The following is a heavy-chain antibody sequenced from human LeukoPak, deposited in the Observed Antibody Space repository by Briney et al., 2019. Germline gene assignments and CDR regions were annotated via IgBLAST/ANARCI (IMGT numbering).Heavy chain of an antibody. D-gene: IGHD4-17*01. CDR3: AREAEEVTTYDY. V-gene: IGHV1-2*02. CDR2: INPNSGGT. Sequence: GASVKVSCKVSGGTFNNYAISWVRQAPGQGLEWMGWINPNSGGTNYAQKFQGRVTMTRDTSISTAYMELSRLRSDDTAVYYCAREAEEVTTYDYWGQGTLVTVSS. CDR1: GGTFNNYA. J-gene: IGHJ4*02.